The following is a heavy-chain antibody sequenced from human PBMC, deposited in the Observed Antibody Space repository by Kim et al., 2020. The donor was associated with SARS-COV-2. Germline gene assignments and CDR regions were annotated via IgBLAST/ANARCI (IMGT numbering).Heavy chain of an antibody. CDR1: GFTFSSYW. CDR3: ARDLPYPQYYDILTGYYEDY. D-gene: IGHD3-9*01. J-gene: IGHJ4*02. V-gene: IGHV3-7*03. Sequence: GGSLRLSCAASGFTFSSYWMSWVRQAPGKGLEWVANIKQDGSEKYYVDSVKGRFTISRDNAKNSLYLQMNSLRAEDTAVYYCARDLPYPQYYDILTGYYEDYWGQGTLVTVSS. CDR2: IKQDGSEK.